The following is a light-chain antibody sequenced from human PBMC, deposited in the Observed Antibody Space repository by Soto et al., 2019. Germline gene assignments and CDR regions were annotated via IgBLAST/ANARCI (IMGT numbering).Light chain of an antibody. CDR1: QSVSSTF. J-gene: IGKJ4*01. CDR3: QQYDKSPLT. Sequence: EIVLTQSPGTLSLSPGERATLSCRASQSVSSTFLAWYQQKPGQAPRLLIYAASSRATGIPDGFSGSGSGTDFTLTISRLEPEDYAVYYCQQYDKSPLTFGGGTKVDIK. CDR2: AAS. V-gene: IGKV3-20*01.